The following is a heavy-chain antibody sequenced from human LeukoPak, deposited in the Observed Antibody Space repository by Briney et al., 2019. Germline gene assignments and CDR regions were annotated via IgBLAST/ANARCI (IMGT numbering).Heavy chain of an antibody. CDR2: ISSIDGST. Sequence: GGSLRLSCAAPGFTFSSYWMSWVRQAPGKGLEWVSGISSIDGSTYYADSVKGRFTVSRDNSKNTLYLQMNSPRAEDTAVYYCAKVASGSYYNWPFDYWGQGTLVTVSS. D-gene: IGHD1-26*01. V-gene: IGHV3-23*01. CDR3: AKVASGSYYNWPFDY. J-gene: IGHJ4*02. CDR1: GFTFSSYW.